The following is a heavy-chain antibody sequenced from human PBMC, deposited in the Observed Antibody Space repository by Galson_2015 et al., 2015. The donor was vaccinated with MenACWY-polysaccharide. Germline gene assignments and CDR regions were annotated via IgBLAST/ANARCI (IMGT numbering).Heavy chain of an antibody. CDR2: VNDRGIS. D-gene: IGHD3-10*01. Sequence: ETLSLACGLSGGLFSGYYCSWPRQPPGQGLEWIGEVNDRGISAYTSSLKSRLTMLLDTSKTQFSLKLNSVPAADTAVYYCVRALRGVVHWGQGILVTVSS. CDR1: GGLFSGYY. CDR3: VRALRGVVH. V-gene: IGHV4-34*01. J-gene: IGHJ4*02.